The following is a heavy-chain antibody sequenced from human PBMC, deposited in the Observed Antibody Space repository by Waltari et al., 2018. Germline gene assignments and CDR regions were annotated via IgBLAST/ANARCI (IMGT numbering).Heavy chain of an antibody. CDR3: ARVTGITIFGVVTSLYGMDV. J-gene: IGHJ6*02. Sequence: QVQLVQSGAEVKKPGASVKVSCKASGYTFTSYDINWVRQATGQGLEWMGWINPNSRNTGYAPKFQGRVTMTRNTSISTAYMELSSLRSEDTAVYYCARVTGITIFGVVTSLYGMDVWGQGTTVTVSS. CDR1: GYTFTSYD. D-gene: IGHD3-3*01. CDR2: INPNSRNT. V-gene: IGHV1-8*01.